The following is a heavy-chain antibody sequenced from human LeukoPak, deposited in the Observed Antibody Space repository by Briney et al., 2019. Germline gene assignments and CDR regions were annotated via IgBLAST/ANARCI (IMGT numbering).Heavy chain of an antibody. D-gene: IGHD3-22*01. CDR2: ISGSGGST. J-gene: IGHJ4*02. CDR3: ARAMMVVANLWGVFDY. V-gene: IGHV3-23*01. CDR1: GFTFSSYA. Sequence: GGSLRLSCAASGFTFSSYAMSWVRQAPGKGLEWVSAISGSGGSTYYADSVKGRFTISRDNSKNTLYLQMNSLRAEDTALYYCARAMMVVANLWGVFDYWGQGTLVTVSS.